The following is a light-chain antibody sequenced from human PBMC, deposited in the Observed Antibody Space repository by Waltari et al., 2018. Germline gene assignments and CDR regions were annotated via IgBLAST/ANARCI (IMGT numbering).Light chain of an antibody. CDR2: AAS. Sequence: DIPLTQSPSFLSASLGDRVTITCRASKGISSYLAWYQQKPGKAPKLLIYAASTLQSGVPSRFIGSGSGTEFTLTISSLQPEDFATYYCQQLNSYPLTFGGGTKVEIK. CDR1: KGISSY. V-gene: IGKV1-9*01. CDR3: QQLNSYPLT. J-gene: IGKJ4*01.